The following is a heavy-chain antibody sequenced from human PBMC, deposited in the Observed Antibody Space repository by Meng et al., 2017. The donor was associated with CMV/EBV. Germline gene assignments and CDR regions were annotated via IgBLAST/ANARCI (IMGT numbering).Heavy chain of an antibody. CDR2: IYYSGST. V-gene: IGHV4-30-4*08. Sequence: QVPLQESGPGLVKPSQTLSLTCTVSGGSISSGDYYWSWIRQPPGKGLEWIGYIYYSGSTYYNPSLKSRVTISVDTSKNQFSLKLSSVTAADTAVYYCARVTSRVAGAFDYWGQGTLVTVSS. CDR3: ARVTSRVAGAFDY. D-gene: IGHD1-14*01. J-gene: IGHJ4*02. CDR1: GGSISSGDYY.